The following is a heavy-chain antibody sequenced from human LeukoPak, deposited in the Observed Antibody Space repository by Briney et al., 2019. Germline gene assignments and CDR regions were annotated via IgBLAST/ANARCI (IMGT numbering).Heavy chain of an antibody. CDR1: GFTFSSYS. V-gene: IGHV3-7*01. J-gene: IGHJ3*02. Sequence: GGSLRLSCAASGFTFSSYSMNWVRQAPGKGLEWVANIKQDGSEKYYVDSVKGRFTISRDNAKNSLYLQMNSLRAEDTAVYYCARRIAGYYYDSSVAFDIWGQGTMVTVSS. CDR2: IKQDGSEK. D-gene: IGHD3-22*01. CDR3: ARRIAGYYYDSSVAFDI.